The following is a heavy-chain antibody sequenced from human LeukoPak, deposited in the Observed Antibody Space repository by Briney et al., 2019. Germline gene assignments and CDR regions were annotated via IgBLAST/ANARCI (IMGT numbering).Heavy chain of an antibody. CDR2: ISGSSSTI. J-gene: IGHJ4*02. D-gene: IGHD1-26*01. CDR3: ARKGSGRHPEAKFDY. Sequence: GGSLRLSCVASGFIFSDYGMNWVRQVPGKGLEWLSYISGSSSTIYHADSVKGRFTISRDNVENSLYLQMNGLRVEDTAVYYCARKGSGRHPEAKFDYWGQGILVTVSS. V-gene: IGHV3-48*01. CDR1: GFIFSDYG.